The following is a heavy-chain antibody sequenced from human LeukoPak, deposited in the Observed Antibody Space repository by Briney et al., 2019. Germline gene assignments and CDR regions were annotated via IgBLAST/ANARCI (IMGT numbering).Heavy chain of an antibody. Sequence: SETLSLTCAVYGGSFSGYYWSWIRQPPGKGLEWIGEINHSGSTNYNPSLKSRVTISVDTSKDQFSLKLSSVTAADTAVYYCARGTIIAAAGYWGQGTPVTVSS. CDR2: INHSGST. V-gene: IGHV4-34*01. D-gene: IGHD6-13*01. CDR1: GGSFSGYY. J-gene: IGHJ4*02. CDR3: ARGTIIAAAGY.